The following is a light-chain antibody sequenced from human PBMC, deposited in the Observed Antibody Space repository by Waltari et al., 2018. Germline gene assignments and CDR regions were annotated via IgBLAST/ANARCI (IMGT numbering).Light chain of an antibody. V-gene: IGLV4-69*01. J-gene: IGLJ3*02. Sequence: QLVLTQSPSASASLGASVRLTCTLSSGHSSTVIAWHQRQPEKGPRYLMKVNRDGSHSKGDEIPDRFSGASSGAERYLTISSLQSEDEADYYCQTGGHGTWVLGGGTKLTVL. CDR1: SGHSSTV. CDR2: VNRDGSH. CDR3: QTGGHGTWV.